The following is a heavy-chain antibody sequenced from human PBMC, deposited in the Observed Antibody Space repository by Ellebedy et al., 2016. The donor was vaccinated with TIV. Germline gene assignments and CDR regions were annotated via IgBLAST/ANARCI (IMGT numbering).Heavy chain of an antibody. Sequence: GGSLRLXXAASGFTFSNAWMSWVRQAPGKGLEWVGRIKSKTDGGTTDYAAPVKGRFTISRDDSKNTLYLQMNSLKTEDTAVYYCTTGGTPYYDILTGGAFDIWGQGTMVTVSS. CDR1: GFTFSNAW. CDR2: IKSKTDGGTT. V-gene: IGHV3-15*01. D-gene: IGHD3-9*01. CDR3: TTGGTPYYDILTGGAFDI. J-gene: IGHJ3*02.